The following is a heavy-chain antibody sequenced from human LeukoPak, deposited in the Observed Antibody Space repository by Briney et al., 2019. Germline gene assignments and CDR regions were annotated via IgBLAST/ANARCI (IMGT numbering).Heavy chain of an antibody. CDR1: GFRFSSYP. Sequence: GGSLRLSCAASGFRFSSYPMHWVRRAPGKGLEWVSDISYDGSNSNCADSVKGRFTISRDNPENTLFLQMNSLRPEDTAVYYCARDGVGTAFDMWGQGTMVTVSS. CDR2: ISYDGSNS. V-gene: IGHV3-30*01. CDR3: ARDGVGTAFDM. D-gene: IGHD3-10*01. J-gene: IGHJ3*02.